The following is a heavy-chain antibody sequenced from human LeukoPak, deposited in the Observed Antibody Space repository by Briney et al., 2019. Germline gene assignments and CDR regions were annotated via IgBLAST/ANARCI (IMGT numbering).Heavy chain of an antibody. D-gene: IGHD1-26*01. J-gene: IGHJ5*02. Sequence: SQTLSLTPTVSRYSLTAVYNRGWARPSPRKGLEWIASSSSAGDTSYNPSLTSRATFSVATSKHNFSLSLRSVPSPATSGYFCARGEVGEFDRGGQGTLVTVSS. CDR2: SSSAGDT. CDR3: ARGEVGEFDR. V-gene: IGHV4-38-2*02. CDR1: RYSLTAVYN.